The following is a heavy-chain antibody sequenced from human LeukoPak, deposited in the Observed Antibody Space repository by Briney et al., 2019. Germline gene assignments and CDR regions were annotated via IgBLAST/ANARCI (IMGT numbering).Heavy chain of an antibody. V-gene: IGHV3-53*01. Sequence: GRSLRLSCAASGFTVSSNYMSWVRQAPGKGLEWVSVIYTIGSTFYADSVKGRFTISRDNSKNTLYLEMNSVRAEDTAVYYCARGTVGAGKVDYWGQGTLVTVSS. J-gene: IGHJ4*02. CDR2: IYTIGST. CDR3: ARGTVGAGKVDY. D-gene: IGHD3-16*01. CDR1: GFTVSSNY.